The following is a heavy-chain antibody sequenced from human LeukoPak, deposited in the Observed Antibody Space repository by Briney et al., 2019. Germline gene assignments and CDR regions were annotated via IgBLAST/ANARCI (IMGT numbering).Heavy chain of an antibody. D-gene: IGHD3-10*01. J-gene: IGHJ4*02. V-gene: IGHV1-2*02. CDR1: GYSFTGYY. CDR3: ASIFYYGSGSSDY. Sequence: ASVKVSCKASGYSFTGYYMHWVRQAPRQGLEWMGWINPNSGGTNYAQKFQGRVTMTRDTSISTAYMELSRLRSDDTAIYYCASIFYYGSGSSDYWGQGTLVTVSS. CDR2: INPNSGGT.